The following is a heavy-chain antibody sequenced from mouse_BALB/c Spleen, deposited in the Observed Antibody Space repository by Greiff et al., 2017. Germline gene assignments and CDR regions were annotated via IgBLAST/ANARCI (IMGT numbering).Heavy chain of an antibody. V-gene: IGHV5-12-1*01. J-gene: IGHJ4*01. CDR1: GFAFSSYD. Sequence: EVQGVESGGGLVKPGGSLKLSCAASGFAFSSYDMSWVRQTPEKRLEWVAYISSGGGSTYYPDTVKGRFTISRDNAKNTLYLQMSSLKSEDTAMYYCARHNEDYAMDYWGQGTSVTVSS. CDR3: ARHNEDYAMDY. CDR2: ISSGGGST.